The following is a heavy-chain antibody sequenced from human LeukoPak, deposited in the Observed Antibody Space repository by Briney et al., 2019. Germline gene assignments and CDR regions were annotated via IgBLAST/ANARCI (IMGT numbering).Heavy chain of an antibody. J-gene: IGHJ4*02. CDR3: ARLLGHVTTYDY. CDR1: GFIFSNSY. D-gene: IGHD4-11*01. Sequence: PGGSLRLSCAASGFIFSNSYMSRVRQAPTKGLEWVATLWPDGSDIYYLDSVKGRFTIPRDNAENSLYLHMNSLTVEDTAVYYCARLLGHVTTYDYWGQGTLVTVSS. V-gene: IGHV3-7*01. CDR2: LWPDGSDI.